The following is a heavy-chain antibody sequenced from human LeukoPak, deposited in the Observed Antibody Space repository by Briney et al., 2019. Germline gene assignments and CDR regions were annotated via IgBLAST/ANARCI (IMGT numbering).Heavy chain of an antibody. CDR1: GYTFTNYY. D-gene: IGHD3-22*01. CDR2: INPSGGST. J-gene: IGHJ5*02. Sequence: ASVKVSCKASGYTFTNYYIHWVRQAPGQGLEWMAIINPSGGSTSYAQKFQGRVTMTRDTSTSTVYMELSSLRSEDTAVYYCAREGSIVVTYWFDPWGQGTLVTVSS. V-gene: IGHV1-46*01. CDR3: AREGSIVVTYWFDP.